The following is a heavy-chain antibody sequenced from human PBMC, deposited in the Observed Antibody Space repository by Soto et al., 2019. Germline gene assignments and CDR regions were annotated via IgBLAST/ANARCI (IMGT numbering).Heavy chain of an antibody. J-gene: IGHJ4*02. V-gene: IGHV4-34*01. CDR3: ARGGYLRSGYFDY. Sequence: SETLSLTCAVYCGSFIGYYWSWIRQPPGKGLEWIGEINHSGSTNYNPSLKSRVTISVDTSKNQFSLKLSSVTAADTAVYYCARGGYLRSGYFDYWGQGTQVTVSS. CDR2: INHSGST. CDR1: CGSFIGYY. D-gene: IGHD2-15*01.